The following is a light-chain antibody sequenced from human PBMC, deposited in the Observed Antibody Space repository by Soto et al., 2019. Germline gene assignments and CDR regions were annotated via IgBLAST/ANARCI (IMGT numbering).Light chain of an antibody. CDR2: DAF. CDR3: QQYNSYST. CDR1: QSITNW. V-gene: IGKV1-5*01. Sequence: DIQMTQSPSSLSASVGDRVTITCRASQSITNWLAWYQQKPGKAPKLLIYDAFTLENGVPSRFSGSGFGTEFTLTISGLQPDDFATYFCQQYNSYSTLGQGTKVDIK. J-gene: IGKJ1*01.